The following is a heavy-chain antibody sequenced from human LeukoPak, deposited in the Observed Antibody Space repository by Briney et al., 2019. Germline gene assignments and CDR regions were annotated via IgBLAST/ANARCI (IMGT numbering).Heavy chain of an antibody. D-gene: IGHD3-10*01. V-gene: IGHV3-20*04. Sequence: GGSLRLSCAASGFTFDDYGMSWVRQAPGKGLEWVSGINWNGGSTGYADSVKGRFTISRDNAKNSLYLQMNSLRAEDTALYYCARVSYGSGSYAYYFDYWGQGTLVTVSS. CDR1: GFTFDDYG. J-gene: IGHJ4*02. CDR3: ARVSYGSGSYAYYFDY. CDR2: INWNGGST.